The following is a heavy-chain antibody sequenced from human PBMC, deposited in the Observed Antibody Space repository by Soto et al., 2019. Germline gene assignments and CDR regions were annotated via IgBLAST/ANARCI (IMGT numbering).Heavy chain of an antibody. CDR3: ARDLFGLRAVAAAAD. D-gene: IGHD6-19*01. CDR2: ISAYNGNT. J-gene: IGHJ4*02. CDR1: GYTFTRYG. V-gene: IGHV1-18*01. Sequence: ASVKVSCKASGYTFTRYGISWVRQAPGQGLEWMGWISAYNGNTNYAQKLQGRVTMTTDTSTSTAYMELRSLRSDDTAVYYCARDLFGLRAVAAAADWGQGTLVTVSS.